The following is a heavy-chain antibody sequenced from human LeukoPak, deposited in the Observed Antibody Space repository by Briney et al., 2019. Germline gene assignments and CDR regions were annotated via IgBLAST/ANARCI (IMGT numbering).Heavy chain of an antibody. CDR3: ARANGDLNWFDP. D-gene: IGHD4-17*01. CDR1: GYTFTVYY. J-gene: IGHJ5*02. Sequence: ASVTVSCKASGYTFTVYYMHWVRQAPGQGLEWMGWINPNSGGTNYAQKFRGRVTMTRDTSISTAYMELSRLRSDDTAVYYCARANGDLNWFDPWGQGTLVTVSS. CDR2: INPNSGGT. V-gene: IGHV1-2*02.